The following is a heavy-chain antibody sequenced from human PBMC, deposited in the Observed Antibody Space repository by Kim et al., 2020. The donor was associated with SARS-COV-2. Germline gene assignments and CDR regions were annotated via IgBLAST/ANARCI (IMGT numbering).Heavy chain of an antibody. J-gene: IGHJ6*02. CDR2: ISWNSGSI. V-gene: IGHV3-9*01. Sequence: GGSLRLSCAASGFTFGDYAMHWVRQAPGKGLEWVSGISWNSGSIGYADSVKGRFTISRDNAKNSVYLQMNSLRAEDTALYYCAKTVGRCSSGGSCYRGSGYYYGTDGWGQGTTVTVSS. CDR3: AKTVGRCSSGGSCYRGSGYYYGTDG. CDR1: GFTFGDYA. D-gene: IGHD2-15*01.